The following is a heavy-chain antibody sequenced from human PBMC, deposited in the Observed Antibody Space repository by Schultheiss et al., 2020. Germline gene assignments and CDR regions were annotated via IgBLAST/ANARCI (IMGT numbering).Heavy chain of an antibody. Sequence: GGSLRLSCAASGFTFSNYPMAWVRQPPGKGLEWISSIFGGDGSTYYTDSVKGRFTISRDNSKNTLYLQMNSLRVEDTAVYYCAREVITVTGVFDYWGQGTLVTVSS. D-gene: IGHD4-11*01. V-gene: IGHV3-23*01. CDR3: AREVITVTGVFDY. CDR1: GFTFSNYP. J-gene: IGHJ4*02. CDR2: IFGGDGST.